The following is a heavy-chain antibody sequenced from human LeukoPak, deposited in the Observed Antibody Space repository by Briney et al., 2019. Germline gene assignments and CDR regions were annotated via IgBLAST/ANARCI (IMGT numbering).Heavy chain of an antibody. V-gene: IGHV4-59*01. CDR3: AREAITMVRGVITWFDP. D-gene: IGHD3-10*01. CDR1: GGSISGYY. Sequence: SETLSLTCTVSGGSISGYYWSWIRQPPGKGLEWIGYIYYSGSTNYNPSLKSRVTISVDTSKNQFSLKLSSVTAADTAVYYCAREAITMVRGVITWFDPWGQGTLVTVSS. CDR2: IYYSGST. J-gene: IGHJ5*02.